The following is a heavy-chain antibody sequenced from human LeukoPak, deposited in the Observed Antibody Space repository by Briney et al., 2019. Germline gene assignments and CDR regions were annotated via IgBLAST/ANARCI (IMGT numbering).Heavy chain of an antibody. CDR3: AKDSFGSGSYDFGNY. V-gene: IGHV3-30*02. J-gene: IGHJ4*02. CDR1: GLTFSSYG. Sequence: GGSLRLSCAASGLTFSSYGMHWVRQAPGKGLEWVAFIRYDGSNKYYADSVKGRFTISRDNSKNTLYLQMNSLRAEDRAVYYCAKDSFGSGSYDFGNYWGQGTLVTVSS. D-gene: IGHD3-10*01. CDR2: IRYDGSNK.